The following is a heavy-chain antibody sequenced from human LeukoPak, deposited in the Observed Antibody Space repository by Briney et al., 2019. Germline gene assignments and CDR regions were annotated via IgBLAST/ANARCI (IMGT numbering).Heavy chain of an antibody. Sequence: GGSLRLSCAASGLTFSRDWMSWVRQPPGQGLEWVATIKQDASEEYYVDSVNGRFIISRDNSKNTLYLQMNSLRAEDTAVYYCAKGGQYSSSAFDYWGQGTLVTVSS. V-gene: IGHV3-7*03. CDR2: IKQDASEE. CDR3: AKGGQYSSSAFDY. J-gene: IGHJ4*02. D-gene: IGHD6-6*01. CDR1: GLTFSRDW.